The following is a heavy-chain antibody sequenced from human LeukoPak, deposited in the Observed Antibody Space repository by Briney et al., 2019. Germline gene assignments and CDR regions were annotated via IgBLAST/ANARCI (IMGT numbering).Heavy chain of an antibody. D-gene: IGHD2-2*01. CDR1: GYSISSGYY. CDR2: IYHSGST. V-gene: IGHV4-38-2*02. CDR3: ARAHCSSTSCLNNWFDP. J-gene: IGHJ5*02. Sequence: TSETLSLTCTVSGYSISSGYYWGWIRQPPGKGLEWIGSIYHSGSTYYNPSLKSRVTISVDTSKNQFSLKLSSVTAADTAVYYCARAHCSSTSCLNNWFDPWGQGTLVTVSS.